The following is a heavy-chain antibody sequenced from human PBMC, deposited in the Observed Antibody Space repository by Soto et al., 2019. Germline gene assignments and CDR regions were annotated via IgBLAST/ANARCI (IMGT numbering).Heavy chain of an antibody. CDR2: ISGGGDTT. CDR3: AKGRGGSGSLTPRVDF. Sequence: EVQLLESGGGLLQPGGSLRLSCEASGFTFNNYAMTWVRHAPGKGLEWGSSISGGGDTTSYADSVKGRFTVSRDGSKNTLYLQMSSLRAEDTALYYCAKGRGGSGSLTPRVDFWGQGTLVTVSS. J-gene: IGHJ4*02. D-gene: IGHD3-10*01. CDR1: GFTFNNYA. V-gene: IGHV3-23*01.